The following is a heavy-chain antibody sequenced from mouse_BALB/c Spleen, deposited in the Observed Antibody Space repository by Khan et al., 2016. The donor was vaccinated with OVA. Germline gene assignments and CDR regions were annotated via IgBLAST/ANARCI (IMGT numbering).Heavy chain of an antibody. V-gene: IGHV2-6-5*01. CDR3: AKGVWSYYYTLDY. J-gene: IGHJ4*01. CDR1: GFSLSDYG. CDR2: IWGGGST. Sequence: VQLQESGPGLVAPSQNLSITCTVSGFSLSDYGVSWIRQPPGKGLEWLGVIWGGGSTYYNSALKSRLSISKDNSKSQVFLKRSSLQRDDTAMFYCAKGVWSYYYTLDYWGQGTSVTVSS.